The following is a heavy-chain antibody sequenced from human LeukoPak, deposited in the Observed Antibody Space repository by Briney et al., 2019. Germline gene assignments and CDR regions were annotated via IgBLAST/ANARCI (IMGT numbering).Heavy chain of an antibody. Sequence: SETLSLTCTVSGGSISSYYWSWIRQPAGKGLEWIGRIYTSGSTNYNPSLKSRVTMSVDTSKNQFSLKLSFVTAADTAVYYCARDELDYYDSSGPAWGQGTLVTVSS. CDR3: ARDELDYYDSSGPA. CDR2: IYTSGST. CDR1: GGSISSYY. D-gene: IGHD3-22*01. V-gene: IGHV4-4*07. J-gene: IGHJ5*02.